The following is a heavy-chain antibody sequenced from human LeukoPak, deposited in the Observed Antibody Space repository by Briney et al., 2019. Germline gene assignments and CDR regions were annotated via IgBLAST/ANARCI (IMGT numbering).Heavy chain of an antibody. D-gene: IGHD2-2*01. V-gene: IGHV3-33*01. J-gene: IGHJ4*02. Sequence: GGSLRLSCAASGFTFSSYGMHWVRQAPGKGLEWVAVIWYDGSNKYYADSVKGRFTISRDNSKNTLYLQMDSLRAEDTAVYYCARDLGDIVVVPAAMPFVYWGQGTLVTVSS. CDR2: IWYDGSNK. CDR3: ARDLGDIVVVPAAMPFVY. CDR1: GFTFSSYG.